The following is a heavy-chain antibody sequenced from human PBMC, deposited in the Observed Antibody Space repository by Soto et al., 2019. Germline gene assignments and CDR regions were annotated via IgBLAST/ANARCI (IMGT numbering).Heavy chain of an antibody. CDR1: GDSISGYY. J-gene: IGHJ4*02. CDR2: IHYIGSS. D-gene: IGHD2-2*01. Sequence: QLQLQESGPGLVKPSETLSLTCPVSGDSISGYYWSWIRQPPGKGLEWIAFIHYIGSSNSNPSLKSRVPRSVDTSKDQLSLKLTSVTAADTAVYYCASHSTEYRKSLDNWGQGTVVSVSS. V-gene: IGHV4-59*08. CDR3: ASHSTEYRKSLDN.